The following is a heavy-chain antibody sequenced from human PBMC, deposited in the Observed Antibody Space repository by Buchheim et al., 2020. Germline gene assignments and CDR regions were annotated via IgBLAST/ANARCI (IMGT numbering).Heavy chain of an antibody. J-gene: IGHJ4*02. CDR2: INHSGST. CDR3: AAGYSSSSGDFDY. V-gene: IGHV4-34*01. CDR1: GGSFSGYY. D-gene: IGHD6-6*01. Sequence: QVQLQQWGAGLLKPSETLSLTCAVYGGSFSGYYWSWIRQPPGKGLEWIGEINHSGSTNYNPSLKSRVTISVDTSKNQFSLKLSSVTAADTAVYYCAAGYSSSSGDFDYWGQGTL.